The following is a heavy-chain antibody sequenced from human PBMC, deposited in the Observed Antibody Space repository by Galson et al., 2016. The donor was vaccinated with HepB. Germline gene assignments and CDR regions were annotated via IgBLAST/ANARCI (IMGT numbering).Heavy chain of an antibody. CDR3: ARMRVGTDYGMDV. V-gene: IGHV1-18*01. CDR2: ISAYNGNT. D-gene: IGHD1-1*01. CDR1: GYTFISNG. Sequence: SVKVSCKASGYTFISNGISWVRQAPGQGLEWMGWISAYNGNTNYAQKLQGRVTMTTDTSTSTAYMELRSLRSDDTAAYYCARMRVGTDYGMDVWGQGTTVTVSS. J-gene: IGHJ6*02.